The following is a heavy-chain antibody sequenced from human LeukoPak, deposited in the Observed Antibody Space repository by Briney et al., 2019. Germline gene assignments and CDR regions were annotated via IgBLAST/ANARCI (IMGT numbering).Heavy chain of an antibody. D-gene: IGHD4-17*01. CDR3: ARGTSYGDYGRITNLDY. CDR1: GYSISSSNW. V-gene: IGHV4-28*03. CDR2: IYYSGST. J-gene: IGHJ4*02. Sequence: PSETLSLTCAVSGYSISSSNWWGWIRQPPGKGLEWIGYIYYSGSTYYNPSLKSRVTMSVDTSKNQFSLKLSSVTAADTAVYYCARGTSYGDYGRITNLDYWGQGTLVTVSS.